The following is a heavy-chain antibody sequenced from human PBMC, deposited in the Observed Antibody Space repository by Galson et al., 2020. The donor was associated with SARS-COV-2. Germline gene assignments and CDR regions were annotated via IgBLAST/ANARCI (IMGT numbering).Heavy chain of an antibody. J-gene: IGHJ5*02. Sequence: SETLSLTCTVSGGSLRSSSYYWGWIRQPPGKGLEWLGSISYSGSTYYNPSLKSRVTISVDTSKNQFSLKLSSVTAADTAVYYCARDLRQQLVFVWFDPWGQGTLVTVSS. CDR1: GGSLRSSSYY. CDR3: ARDLRQQLVFVWFDP. D-gene: IGHD6-6*01. V-gene: IGHV4-39*07. CDR2: ISYSGST.